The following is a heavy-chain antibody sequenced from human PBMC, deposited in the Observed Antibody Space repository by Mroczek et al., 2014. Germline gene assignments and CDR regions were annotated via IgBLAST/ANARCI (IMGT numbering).Heavy chain of an antibody. CDR3: ARRALWFGELSQGQNFDY. D-gene: IGHD3-10*01. Sequence: QVQLQESGAGLLKPSETLSLTCAVYGGSFSGYYWSWIRQPPGKGLEWIGEINHSGSTNYNPSLKSRVTISVDTSKNQFSLKLSSVTAADTAVYYCARRALWFGELSQGQNFDYWGQGTLVTVSS. CDR2: INHSGST. CDR1: GGSFSGYY. V-gene: IGHV4-34*01. J-gene: IGHJ4*02.